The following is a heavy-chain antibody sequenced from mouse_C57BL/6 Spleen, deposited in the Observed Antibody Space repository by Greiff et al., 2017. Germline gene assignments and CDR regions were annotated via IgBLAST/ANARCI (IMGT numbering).Heavy chain of an antibody. D-gene: IGHD2-5*01. Sequence: VQLQQPGAELVMPGASVKLSCKASGYTFTSYWMHWVKQRPGQGLEWIGEIDPSDSYTNYNQKFKGKSTLTVDKSSSTAYMQLSSLTSEDSAVYYCAGKNSNLPWLAYWGQGTLVTVSA. V-gene: IGHV1-69*01. J-gene: IGHJ3*01. CDR1: GYTFTSYW. CDR3: AGKNSNLPWLAY. CDR2: IDPSDSYT.